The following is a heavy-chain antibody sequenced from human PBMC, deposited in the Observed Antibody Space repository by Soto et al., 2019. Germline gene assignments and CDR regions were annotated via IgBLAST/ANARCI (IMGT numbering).Heavy chain of an antibody. CDR2: ISGSGGST. CDR1: GLTFSSYA. D-gene: IGHD3-9*01. V-gene: IGHV3-23*01. Sequence: WSSLRLSCAASGLTFSSYAMSWVRQAPGKGLEWVSAISGSGGSTYYADSVKGRFTIARDNSKNTLYLQMNSLRAEDTAVYYCAKGLRYFVLPDYWGQGTLVTVS. CDR3: AKGLRYFVLPDY. J-gene: IGHJ4*02.